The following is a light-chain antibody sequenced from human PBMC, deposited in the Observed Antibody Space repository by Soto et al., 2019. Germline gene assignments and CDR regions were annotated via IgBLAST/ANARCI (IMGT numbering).Light chain of an antibody. J-gene: IGLJ1*01. V-gene: IGLV2-14*01. CDR3: SSYTSSTTLYV. Sequence: QSALTQPASVSGSPRQSITISCTGASSDVGSYTYVSWYQQHPGKAPKLLIYEVNNRPSVVSNRFSGSKSGNTASLTISGLQAEDEADYYCSSYTSSTTLYVFGTGTKLTVL. CDR2: EVN. CDR1: SSDVGSYTY.